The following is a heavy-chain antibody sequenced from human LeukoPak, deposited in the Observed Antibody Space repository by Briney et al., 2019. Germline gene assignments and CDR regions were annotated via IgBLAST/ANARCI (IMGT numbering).Heavy chain of an antibody. CDR3: ARCGSDYDGGALDI. V-gene: IGHV3-53*01. Sequence: GGSLRLSCAASGFTVSDYYMSWVRQAPGKGLEWVSVIYSDSRTYYADSVRGRFTISRDNSNNTLHLQMNSLRGEDTAVYYCARCGSDYDGGALDIWGQGTLVTVSS. D-gene: IGHD2-21*02. CDR2: IYSDSRT. J-gene: IGHJ3*02. CDR1: GFTVSDYY.